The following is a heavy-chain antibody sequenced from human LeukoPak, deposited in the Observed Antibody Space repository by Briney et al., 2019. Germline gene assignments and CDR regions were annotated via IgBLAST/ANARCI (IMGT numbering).Heavy chain of an antibody. D-gene: IGHD3-9*01. Sequence: SETLSLTCTVSGGSISSYYWSWIRQPAGKGLEWIGRIYTSGGTNYNPSLKSRVTMSVDTSKNQFSLKLSSVTAADTAVYYCARALANYDILTGYYSDAFDIWGQGTMVTVSS. V-gene: IGHV4-4*07. CDR3: ARALANYDILTGYYSDAFDI. J-gene: IGHJ3*02. CDR2: IYTSGGT. CDR1: GGSISSYY.